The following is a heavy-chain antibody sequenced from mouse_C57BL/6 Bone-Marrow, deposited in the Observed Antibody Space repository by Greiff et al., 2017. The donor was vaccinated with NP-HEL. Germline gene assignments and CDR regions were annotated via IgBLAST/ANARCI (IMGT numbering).Heavy chain of an antibody. Sequence: QVQLKQSGAELARPGASVKMSCKASGYTFTSYTMHWVKQRPGQGLEWIGYINPSSGYTKYNQKFKDKATLTADKTSSTAYMQLSILTSEDSAVYYCEGRPFAYWGQGTLVTVSA. CDR3: EGRPFAY. J-gene: IGHJ3*01. V-gene: IGHV1-4*01. CDR1: GYTFTSYT. CDR2: INPSSGYT.